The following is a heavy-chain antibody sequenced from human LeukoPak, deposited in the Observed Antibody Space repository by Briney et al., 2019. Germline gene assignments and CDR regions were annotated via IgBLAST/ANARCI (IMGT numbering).Heavy chain of an antibody. Sequence: GSLRLSCAASGFTFDDYAMHWVRQAPGKGLEWVSLISGDGGSTYYADSVKGRFTVSRDNSKNSLYLQMNSLRTEDTALYYCAKDIATSSGFHYWGQGTLVTVSS. CDR2: ISGDGGST. V-gene: IGHV3-43*02. J-gene: IGHJ4*02. CDR3: AKDIATSSGFHY. CDR1: GFTFDDYA. D-gene: IGHD6-19*01.